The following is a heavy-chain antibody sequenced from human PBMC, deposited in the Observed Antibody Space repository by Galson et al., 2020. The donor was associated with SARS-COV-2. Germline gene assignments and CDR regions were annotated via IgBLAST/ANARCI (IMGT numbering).Heavy chain of an antibody. CDR3: ARVPAWGRWLPADY. CDR2: IYYSGST. V-gene: IGHV4-31*03. Sequence: SETLSLTCTVSGGSISSGGYYWSWIRQHPGKGLEWIGYIYYSGSTYYNPSLKSRVTISVDTSKNQFSLKLSSVTAADTAVYYCARVPAWGRWLPADYWGQGTLVTVSS. J-gene: IGHJ4*02. D-gene: IGHD3-16*01. CDR1: GGSISSGGYY.